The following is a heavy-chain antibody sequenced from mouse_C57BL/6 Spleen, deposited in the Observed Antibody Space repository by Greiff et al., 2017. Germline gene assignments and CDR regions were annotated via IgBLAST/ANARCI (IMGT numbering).Heavy chain of an antibody. J-gene: IGHJ2*01. CDR2: IDPSDSYT. V-gene: IGHV1-50*01. Sequence: VQLQQPGAELVKPGASVKLSCKASGYTFTSYWMQWVKQRPGQGLEWIGEIDPSDSYTNYNQKFKGKATLTVDTSSSTAYMQLSSLTSEDSAVYYCARKGLDSFDYWGQGTTLTVSS. CDR3: ARKGLDSFDY. D-gene: IGHD2-2*01. CDR1: GYTFTSYW.